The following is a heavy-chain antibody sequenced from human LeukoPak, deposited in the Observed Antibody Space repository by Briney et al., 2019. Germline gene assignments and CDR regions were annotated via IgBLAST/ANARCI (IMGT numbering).Heavy chain of an antibody. J-gene: IGHJ4*02. CDR3: AKEAEYTISWVDY. D-gene: IGHD6-6*01. V-gene: IGHV3-21*04. CDR2: ISTSSSYI. CDR1: GFTFSSYS. Sequence: GGSLRLSCAASGFTFSSYSMNWVRQAPGKGLEWVSSISTSSSYIHYADSVKGRFTISRDNSKNTLYLQMNSLRADDTAVYYCAKEAEYTISWVDYWGQGTLVTVSS.